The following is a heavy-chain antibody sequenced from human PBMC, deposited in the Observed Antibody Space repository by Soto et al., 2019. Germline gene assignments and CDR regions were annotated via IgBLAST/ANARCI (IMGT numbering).Heavy chain of an antibody. J-gene: IGHJ6*02. V-gene: IGHV4-61*01. CDR1: GGSVSSGSYY. D-gene: IGHD3-22*01. CDR3: ARELDSSGYYPPFGYYGMDV. CDR2: IYYSGST. Sequence: KASETLSLTCTVSGGSVSSGSYYWSWIRQPPGKGLEWIGYIYYSGSTNYNPSLKSRVTISVDTSKNQFSLKLSSVTAADTAVYYCARELDSSGYYPPFGYYGMDVWGQGTTVTVSS.